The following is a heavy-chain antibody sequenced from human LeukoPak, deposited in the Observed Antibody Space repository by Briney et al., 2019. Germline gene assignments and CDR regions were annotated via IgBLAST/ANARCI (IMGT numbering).Heavy chain of an antibody. CDR3: ARVVYSSGWN. Sequence: SETLSLTCTVSGGSISSYYWSWIRQPPGKGLEWIGYIYYSGSTNCNPSLKSRVTISVDTSKNQFSLKLSSVTAADTAVYYCARVVYSSGWNWGQGTLVTVSS. J-gene: IGHJ4*02. D-gene: IGHD6-19*01. CDR1: GGSISSYY. CDR2: IYYSGST. V-gene: IGHV4-59*01.